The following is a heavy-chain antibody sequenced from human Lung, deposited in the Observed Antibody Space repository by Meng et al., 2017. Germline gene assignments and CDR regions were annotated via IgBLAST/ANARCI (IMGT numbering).Heavy chain of an antibody. V-gene: IGHV4-34*01. Sequence: QVQLRQWGAGLLKPSWTLSLPCVVSGGSFSDYYWSWIRQPPGKGLEWIGEINHSGSTNYNPSLESRATISVDTSQNNLSLKLSSVTAADSAVYYCARGPTTMAHDFDYWGQGTLVTVSS. CDR3: ARGPTTMAHDFDY. J-gene: IGHJ4*02. D-gene: IGHD4-11*01. CDR1: GGSFSDYY. CDR2: INHSGST.